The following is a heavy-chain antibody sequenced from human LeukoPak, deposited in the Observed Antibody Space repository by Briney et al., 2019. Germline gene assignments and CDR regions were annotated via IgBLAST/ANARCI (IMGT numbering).Heavy chain of an antibody. CDR3: ARVLAVAGNWFDP. V-gene: IGHV3-11*01. CDR1: GFTFSDYY. CDR2: ISSSGSTI. Sequence: GRSLRLSCAASGFTFSDYYMSWISQAPGKGMGWDSYISSSGSTIYYADSVKGRFTISMDNAKNSLYLQMNSLRAEDTAVYYCARVLAVAGNWFDPWGQGTLVTVSS. D-gene: IGHD6-19*01. J-gene: IGHJ5*02.